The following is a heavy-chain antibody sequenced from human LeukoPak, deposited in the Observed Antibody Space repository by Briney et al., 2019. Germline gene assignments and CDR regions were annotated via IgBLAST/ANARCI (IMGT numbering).Heavy chain of an antibody. CDR2: IYPGDSET. Sequence: GESLKISCKGSGYSFTSFLIGWVRQMPGKGLEWMGIIYPGDSETLYSPSFQGQVTISADKSINTASLQWSSLKASDSAMYYCAKQRCIGDSCYRGEADWFDPWGQGTLVTVSS. CDR1: GYSFTSFL. V-gene: IGHV5-51*01. CDR3: AKQRCIGDSCYRGEADWFDP. J-gene: IGHJ5*02. D-gene: IGHD2-15*01.